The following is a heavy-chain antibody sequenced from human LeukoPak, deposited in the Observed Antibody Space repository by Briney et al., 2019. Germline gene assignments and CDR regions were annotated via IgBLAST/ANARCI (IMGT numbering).Heavy chain of an antibody. D-gene: IGHD1-14*01. CDR2: MSGSAGST. CDR3: AKDMRTLDAFDV. V-gene: IGHV3-23*01. J-gene: IGHJ3*01. CDR1: GFTFTNYA. Sequence: GGSLRLSCAASGFTFTNYAMNWVRQAPGKGLEWVSGMSGSAGSTYYADSVKGRFIISRDNSKNTLYLQMNSLRAEDTAVYYCAKDMRTLDAFDVWGQGTMVTVSS.